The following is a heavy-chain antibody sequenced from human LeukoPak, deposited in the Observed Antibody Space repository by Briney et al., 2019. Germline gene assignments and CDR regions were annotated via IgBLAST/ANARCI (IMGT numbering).Heavy chain of an antibody. CDR1: GISLSNYY. CDR3: AGYGGNPKY. D-gene: IGHD4-23*01. J-gene: IGHJ4*02. Sequence: GGSLRLSCAASGISLSNYYMSWIRQAPGKGLEGVSYMTSMTSSGSDIYYADSVKGRFTFSKDNAKNSMYLQMNSLRVEDRAVYYCAGYGGNPKYWGQGTLVTVSS. V-gene: IGHV3-11*01. CDR2: MTSMTSSGSDI.